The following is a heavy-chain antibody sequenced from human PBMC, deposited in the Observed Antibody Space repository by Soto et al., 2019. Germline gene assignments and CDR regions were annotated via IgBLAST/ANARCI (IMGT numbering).Heavy chain of an antibody. CDR3: ASPGYSSGWYTGFDY. CDR2: INHSGST. V-gene: IGHV4-34*01. J-gene: IGHJ4*02. CDR1: GGSFSGYY. D-gene: IGHD6-19*01. Sequence: SETLSLTCAVYGGSFSGYYWSWIRQPPGKGLEWIGEINHSGSTNYNPSLKSRVTISVDTSKNQFSLKLSSVTAADTAVYYCASPGYSSGWYTGFDYWGQGTLVTVSS.